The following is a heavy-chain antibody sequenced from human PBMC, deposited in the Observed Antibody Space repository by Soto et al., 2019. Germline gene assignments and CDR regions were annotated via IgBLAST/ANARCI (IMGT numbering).Heavy chain of an antibody. D-gene: IGHD6-13*01. V-gene: IGHV3-43*01. CDR2: ISCEGGST. CDR1: GFTFDDYT. CDR3: AKDRRIAAAGTDYYGLDV. Sequence: GGSLRLSCAASGFTFDDYTMHWVRQAPGKGLEWVSLISCEGGSTYYAPSVKGRFTISRDNSKNSLYLQMNSLRPEDTALYYCAKDRRIAAAGTDYYGLDVWGQGTTVTVS. J-gene: IGHJ6*02.